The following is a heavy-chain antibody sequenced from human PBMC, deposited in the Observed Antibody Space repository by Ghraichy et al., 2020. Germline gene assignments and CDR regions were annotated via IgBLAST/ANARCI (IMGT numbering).Heavy chain of an antibody. D-gene: IGHD1-26*01. CDR3: AKPKVDAFDYFDY. CDR1: GFTFSSYA. CDR2: ISTSGVST. V-gene: IGHV3-23*01. J-gene: IGHJ4*02. Sequence: GGSLRLSCAASGFTFSSYAMSWVRQAPGKGLEWVSTISTSGVSTYYADSVKGRFTISRDNSKNTLYLQMSSLRAEDTAVYYCAKPKVDAFDYFDYWGQGTLVTGSS.